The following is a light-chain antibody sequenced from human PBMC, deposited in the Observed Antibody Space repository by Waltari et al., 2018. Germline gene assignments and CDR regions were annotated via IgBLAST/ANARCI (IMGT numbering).Light chain of an antibody. Sequence: DIQMTQSPSVLSASVGDRVTVTCRASHGIIKELTWYQQKPGKAPTLLSHAASTLQPGVSPRCSGSGSGTHFSLTISSLQPEEVATYYCQQEYAPPWTCGQGTEVEIK. J-gene: IGKJ1*01. CDR3: QQEYAPPWT. V-gene: IGKV1-27*01. CDR2: AAS. CDR1: HGIIKE.